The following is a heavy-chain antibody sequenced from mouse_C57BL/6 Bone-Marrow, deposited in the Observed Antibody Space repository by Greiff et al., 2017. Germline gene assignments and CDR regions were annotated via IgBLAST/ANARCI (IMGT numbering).Heavy chain of an antibody. Sequence: EVQRVESGGDLVTPGGSLKLSCAASGFTFSSYGMSWVRQTPDKRLEWVATLSSGGSYTYYPDSVKGLFTISRATAKNTLYLQMISLKSADTAMYYCSCHARYVPYYAMDYWGQGTSVTVSS. J-gene: IGHJ4*01. V-gene: IGHV5-6*01. CDR2: LSSGGSYT. CDR3: SCHARYVPYYAMDY. CDR1: GFTFSSYG.